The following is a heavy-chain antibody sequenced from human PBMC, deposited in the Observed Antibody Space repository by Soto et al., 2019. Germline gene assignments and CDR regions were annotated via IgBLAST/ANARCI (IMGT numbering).Heavy chain of an antibody. J-gene: IGHJ3*02. Sequence: ASVKVSCKASGGTFSSYAISWVRQAPGQGLEWMGWMNPNSGNTGYAQKFQGRVTMTRNTSISTAYMELSSLRSEDTAVYYCAIVATHAFDIWGQGTMVTVSS. V-gene: IGHV1-8*02. D-gene: IGHD1-26*01. CDR2: MNPNSGNT. CDR3: AIVATHAFDI. CDR1: GGTFSSYA.